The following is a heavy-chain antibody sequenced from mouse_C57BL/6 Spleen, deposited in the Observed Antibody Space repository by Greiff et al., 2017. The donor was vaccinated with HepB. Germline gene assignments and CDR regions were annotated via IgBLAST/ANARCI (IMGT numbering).Heavy chain of an antibody. V-gene: IGHV1-55*01. Sequence: VQLQQSGAELVKPGASVKMSCKASGYTFTSYWITWVKQRPGQGLEWIGDIYPGSGSTNYNEKFKSKATLTVDTSSSTAYMQLSSLTSEDSAVYYCGRRDSSGLYYYAMDYWGQGTSFTVSS. CDR3: GRRDSSGLYYYAMDY. D-gene: IGHD3-2*02. CDR1: GYTFTSYW. CDR2: IYPGSGST. J-gene: IGHJ4*01.